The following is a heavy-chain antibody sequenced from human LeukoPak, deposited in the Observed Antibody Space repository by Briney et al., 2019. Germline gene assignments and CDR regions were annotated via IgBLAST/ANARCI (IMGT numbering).Heavy chain of an antibody. CDR1: GFSLSNYG. Sequence: AGGSLRLSCAASGFSLSNYGMHWVRQAPGKGLEWVAALLYDGNTKHYADSVKGRFTISRDISKNTFYLQMNSLTAEDTAVYYCAREYDSRARFDYWGQGTLVTVSS. V-gene: IGHV3-33*01. CDR3: AREYDSRARFDY. J-gene: IGHJ4*02. D-gene: IGHD6-13*01. CDR2: LLYDGNTK.